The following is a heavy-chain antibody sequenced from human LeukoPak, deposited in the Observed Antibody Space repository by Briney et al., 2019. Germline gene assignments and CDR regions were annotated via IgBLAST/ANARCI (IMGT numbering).Heavy chain of an antibody. J-gene: IGHJ4*02. Sequence: PSETLSLTCTVSGGANSTFYWSWIPQPPGKGLEGLGYIYYTGSTNYNPFLKSRVTMSVDTFKNQFSLKLSSVTAADTAVYYCARPDDYVWGSYLPWGQVTLVTVSS. CDR3: ARPDDYVWGSYLP. V-gene: IGHV4-59*08. CDR2: IYYTGST. D-gene: IGHD3-16*01. CDR1: GGANSTFY.